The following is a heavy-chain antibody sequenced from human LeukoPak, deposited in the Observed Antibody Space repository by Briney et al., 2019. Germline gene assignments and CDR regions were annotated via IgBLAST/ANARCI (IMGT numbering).Heavy chain of an antibody. Sequence: GGSLRLSCAASGFTFSDYYMSWIRQAPGKGLEWVSYISSSSGTTTHYADSVKGRFTISRDNAKNSLHLQMNSLRAEDTAVCYCAGVRGSYSVDYWGQGTLVTVSS. CDR2: ISSSSGTTT. CDR3: AGVRGSYSVDY. D-gene: IGHD1-26*01. J-gene: IGHJ4*02. V-gene: IGHV3-11*04. CDR1: GFTFSDYY.